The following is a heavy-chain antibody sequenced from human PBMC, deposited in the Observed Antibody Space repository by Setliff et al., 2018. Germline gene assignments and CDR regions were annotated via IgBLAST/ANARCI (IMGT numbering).Heavy chain of an antibody. CDR1: GDSINSRTNY. CDR2: IFGSGST. CDR3: ARDRGSNNSPEDFDY. D-gene: IGHD1-1*01. J-gene: IGHJ4*02. Sequence: PSETLSLTCTVSGDSINSRTNYWSWIRQPAGKGLEWIGRIFGSGSTNYNPSLKSRVTMSIDTSKNQFFQKVRSVTAADTAVYYCARDRGSNNSPEDFDYWGLGTLVTVSS. V-gene: IGHV4-61*02.